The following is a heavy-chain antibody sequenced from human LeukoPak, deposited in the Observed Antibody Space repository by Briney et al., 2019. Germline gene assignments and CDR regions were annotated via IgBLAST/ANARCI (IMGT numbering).Heavy chain of an antibody. V-gene: IGHV3-7*01. J-gene: IGHJ4*02. Sequence: GGSLRLSCAASGFTFTCCWMSWVRQTPGKGLEWVASVKQDGREKFYADSVKGRFTISRDNAKNSLYLQVNSLRAEDTAVYYCARVPGRTRYFDSWGQGILVTVSS. CDR1: GFTFTCCW. D-gene: IGHD1-26*01. CDR2: VKQDGREK. CDR3: ARVPGRTRYFDS.